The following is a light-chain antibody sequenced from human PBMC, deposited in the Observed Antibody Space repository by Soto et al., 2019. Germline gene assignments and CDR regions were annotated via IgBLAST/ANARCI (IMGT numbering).Light chain of an antibody. CDR1: QSVSSSY. CDR2: GTS. V-gene: IGKV3-20*01. CDR3: QQYGTSLFS. J-gene: IGKJ3*01. Sequence: EIVMTQSPATLSVSPGERATLSCRASQSVSSSYLAWYQQKPSQAPRLLIYGTSSRATGIPDRFSGSGSGTDFTLTISRLEPEDFAVYYCQQYGTSLFSFGPGTKVDIK.